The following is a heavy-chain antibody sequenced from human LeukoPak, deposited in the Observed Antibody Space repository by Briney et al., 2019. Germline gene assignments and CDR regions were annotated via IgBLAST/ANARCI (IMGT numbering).Heavy chain of an antibody. D-gene: IGHD2-15*01. CDR3: AREVICSGGSCYPDHPFDY. J-gene: IGHJ4*02. Sequence: NPSETLSLTCTVSGGSVSSGSYYWSWTRQPPGKGLEWIGYIYYSGGTNYNPSLKSRVTISVDTSKNQFSLKLSSVTAADTAVYYCAREVICSGGSCYPDHPFDYWGQGTLVTVSS. CDR2: IYYSGGT. CDR1: GGSVSSGSYY. V-gene: IGHV4-61*01.